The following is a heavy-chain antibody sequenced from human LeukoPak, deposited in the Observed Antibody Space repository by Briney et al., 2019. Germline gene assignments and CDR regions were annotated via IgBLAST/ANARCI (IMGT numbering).Heavy chain of an antibody. CDR1: GGSISSGNW. D-gene: IGHD5-12*01. V-gene: IGHV4-4*02. CDR2: IHHSGST. J-gene: IGHJ4*02. CDR3: WHSGYESGFDY. Sequence: KPSETLSLTCAVSGGSISSGNWWSWVRQPPGKGLEWIGEIHHSGSTNYNPSLKSRVTISVDTSNNQFSLKVRSVTAADTAVYYCWHSGYESGFDYWGQGTLVTVSS.